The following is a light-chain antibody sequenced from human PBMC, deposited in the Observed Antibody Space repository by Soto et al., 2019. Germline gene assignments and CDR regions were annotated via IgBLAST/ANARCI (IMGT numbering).Light chain of an antibody. CDR1: QSISTW. CDR2: DAS. J-gene: IGKJ2*01. V-gene: IGKV1-5*01. Sequence: DIQMTQSPSTLSASVGDPVTITCRASQSISTWLAWYQRKPGKAPKVLVYDASSLESGVPSRFSGSGSGTEFTLTISSLQPDDFATYYCQHYSDYSGTFGQGTKLEIK. CDR3: QHYSDYSGT.